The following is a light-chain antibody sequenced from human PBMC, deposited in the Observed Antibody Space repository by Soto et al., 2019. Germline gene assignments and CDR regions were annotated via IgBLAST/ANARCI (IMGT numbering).Light chain of an antibody. CDR3: QQRGNWIT. CDR2: DAS. V-gene: IGKV3-11*01. CDR1: QSVSSY. Sequence: EIVLTQSPATLSLSPGGRATLSCRASQSVSSYLAWYQQKPGQAPRLLIYDASNRATGIPARFSASGSGTDFTLPISSLEPEDSAVYYCQQRGNWITFGPGTRLQIK. J-gene: IGKJ5*01.